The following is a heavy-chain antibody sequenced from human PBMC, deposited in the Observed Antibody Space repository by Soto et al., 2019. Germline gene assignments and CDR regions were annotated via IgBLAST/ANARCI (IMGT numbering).Heavy chain of an antibody. D-gene: IGHD1-26*01. CDR1: GFTLTGHY. V-gene: IGHV1-2*02. J-gene: IGHJ4*02. CDR3: AKSGSFFGPPLGYFDY. Sequence: ASVKVACKASGFTLTGHYIHWVRQAPGEGLEWMEWINPNSGGTSYAQKFQGRVTMTRDTSITTAYMELSRLSSDDTAVYYCAKSGSFFGPPLGYFDYWGQRTLVTVS. CDR2: INPNSGGT.